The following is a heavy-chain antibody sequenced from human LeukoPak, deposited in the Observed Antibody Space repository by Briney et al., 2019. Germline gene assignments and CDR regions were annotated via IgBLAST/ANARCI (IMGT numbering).Heavy chain of an antibody. J-gene: IGHJ4*02. CDR3: ARGYDSSGYPFDY. CDR2: IIPIFGTA. V-gene: IGHV1-69*13. CDR1: GGTFSSYA. Sequence: SVKVSCKASGGTFSSYAISWVRRAPGQGLEWMGGIIPIFGTANYAQKFQGRVTITADESTSTAYMELSSLRSEDTAVYYCARGYDSSGYPFDYWGQGTLVTVSS. D-gene: IGHD3-22*01.